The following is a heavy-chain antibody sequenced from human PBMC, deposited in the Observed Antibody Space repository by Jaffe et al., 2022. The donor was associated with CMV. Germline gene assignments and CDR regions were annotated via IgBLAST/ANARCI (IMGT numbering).Heavy chain of an antibody. D-gene: IGHD3-9*01. CDR1: GGSISSSSYY. CDR2: IYYSGST. Sequence: QLQLQESGPGLVKPSETLSLTCTVSGGSISSSSYYWGWIRQPPGKGLEWIGSIYYSGSTYYNPSLKSRVTISVDTSKNQFSLKLSSVTAADTAVYYCARRVLRYFDWSFDYWGQGTLVTVSS. J-gene: IGHJ4*02. CDR3: ARRVLRYFDWSFDY. V-gene: IGHV4-39*01.